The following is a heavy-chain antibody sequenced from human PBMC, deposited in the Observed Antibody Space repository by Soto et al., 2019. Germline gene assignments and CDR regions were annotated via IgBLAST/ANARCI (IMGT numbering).Heavy chain of an antibody. D-gene: IGHD5-12*01. CDR3: SVDIVATGSY. CDR2: TRNKANYYTT. J-gene: IGHJ4*02. V-gene: IGHV3-72*01. CDR1: GVTLSDHY. Sequence: EVQLVESGGGLVQPGGSLRLSCAASGVTLSDHYMDWVRQAPGKGLEWVGRTRNKANYYTTEYAASVKGRFSISRDHSKISLFLQMNSLKTEATAVYYFSVDIVATGSYWGQGTLVTVSS.